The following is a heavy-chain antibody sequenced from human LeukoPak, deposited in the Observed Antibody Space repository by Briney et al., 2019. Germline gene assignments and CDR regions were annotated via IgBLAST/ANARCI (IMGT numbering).Heavy chain of an antibody. V-gene: IGHV3-48*03. Sequence: PGGSLRLSCAASGFTFDDYGMNWVRQAPGKGLEWVSYISSSGSTTYYADSMKGRFTISRDNAKNSLYLQMNSLRAEDTAVYYCARSPAGANYYLDVWGKGTTVTISS. CDR3: ARSPAGANYYLDV. J-gene: IGHJ6*03. CDR2: ISSSGSTT. CDR1: GFTFDDYG. D-gene: IGHD1-14*01.